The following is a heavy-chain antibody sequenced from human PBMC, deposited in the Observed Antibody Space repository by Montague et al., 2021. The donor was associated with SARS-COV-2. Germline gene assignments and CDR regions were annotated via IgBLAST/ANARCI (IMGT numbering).Heavy chain of an antibody. V-gene: IGHV4-59*01. CDR2: IYYSGST. J-gene: IGHJ6*02. Sequence: SETLSLTCTVSGGSISSYYWSWIRQPPGKGLEWIGYIYYSGSTNYNPSLKSRVTISVDTSKNQFSLKLSSVTAADTAVYYCARAGQQLARYYDCGMDVWGQGTTVTVSS. CDR3: ARAGQQLARYYDCGMDV. D-gene: IGHD6-13*01. CDR1: GGSISSYY.